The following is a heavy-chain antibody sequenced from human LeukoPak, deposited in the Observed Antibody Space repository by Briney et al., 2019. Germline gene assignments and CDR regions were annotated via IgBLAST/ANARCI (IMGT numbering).Heavy chain of an antibody. CDR2: IIPIFGTA. CDR1: GGTFSSYA. Sequence: ASVKVSCKASGGTFSSYAISWVRQAPGQGLEWMGGIIPIFGTANYAQKSQGRVTITADESTSTAYMELSSLRSEDTAVYYCARGPPPWYQAFDYWGQGTLVTVSS. V-gene: IGHV1-69*13. D-gene: IGHD2-2*01. CDR3: ARGPPPWYQAFDY. J-gene: IGHJ4*02.